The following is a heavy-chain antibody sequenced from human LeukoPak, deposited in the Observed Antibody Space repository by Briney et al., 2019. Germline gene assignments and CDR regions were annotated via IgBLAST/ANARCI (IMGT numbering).Heavy chain of an antibody. CDR2: INYSGTT. D-gene: IGHD3-16*01. Sequence: PSETLSLTCTVSGGSISSSSYYWGWIRQPPGKGLEWIGTINYSGTTYYNPSLKGRVTISVDTSKNQFSLKLSSVTAADTAVYFCATTWGSWGQGTLDTVSS. J-gene: IGHJ4*02. CDR1: GGSISSSSYY. CDR3: ATTWGS. V-gene: IGHV4-39*01.